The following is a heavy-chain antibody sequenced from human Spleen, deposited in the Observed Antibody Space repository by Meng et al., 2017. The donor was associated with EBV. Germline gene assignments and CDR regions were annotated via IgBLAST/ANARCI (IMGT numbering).Heavy chain of an antibody. CDR1: GFTFSSYA. V-gene: IGHV3-30-3*01. J-gene: IGHJ4*02. CDR2: ISYDGYNK. CDR3: ARGRGIQLWSEGDY. Sequence: QVQLVQSGGGVVQPGRSLRLSCAASGFTFSSYALHWVRQAPGKGLEWVAVISYDGYNKYYADSVKGRFSISRDNSKNTLYLQMNSLRSEDTAVYYCARGRGIQLWSEGDYWGQGTLVTVAS. D-gene: IGHD5-18*01.